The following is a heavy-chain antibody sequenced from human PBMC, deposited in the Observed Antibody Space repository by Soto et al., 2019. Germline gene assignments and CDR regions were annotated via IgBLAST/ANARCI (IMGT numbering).Heavy chain of an antibody. V-gene: IGHV3-23*01. Sequence: GGSLRLSCAASGFTFSSYAMSWVRQAPGKGLEWVSAISGSGGSTYYADSVKGRFTISRDNSKNTLYLQMNSLRAEDTAVYYCAKTLGGYYGSGSYYRGVYYFDYWGQGTLVTVSS. CDR3: AKTLGGYYGSGSYYRGVYYFDY. J-gene: IGHJ4*02. D-gene: IGHD3-10*01. CDR2: ISGSGGST. CDR1: GFTFSSYA.